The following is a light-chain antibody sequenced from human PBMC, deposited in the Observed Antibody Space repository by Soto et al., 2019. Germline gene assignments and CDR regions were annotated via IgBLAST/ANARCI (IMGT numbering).Light chain of an antibody. Sequence: DIVLTQTPLSSPVTLGQPASISCSSSQSLVHSDGNTYLNWLQQRPGQPPRLLIYEVSNRFSGVPDRFSGSGAGTDFTLEISRVEAEDVGVYCCMQTTQFPLPFGGGTKVEIK. CDR1: QSLVHSDGNTY. CDR2: EVS. J-gene: IGKJ4*01. V-gene: IGKV2-24*01. CDR3: MQTTQFPLP.